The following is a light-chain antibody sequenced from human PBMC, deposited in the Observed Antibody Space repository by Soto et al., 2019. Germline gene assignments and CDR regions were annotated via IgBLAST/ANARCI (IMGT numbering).Light chain of an antibody. CDR1: QSVWTY. V-gene: IGKV3-11*01. Sequence: EIVFTPSPATLSLFPGERATLSFRASQSVWTYLAWYQQKRGQAPRLLMYDASNRASGVPARFSGSGSETDFTLTISSLEPEDFAVYYCQQRSNWPHSITFGQGTRLEIK. CDR2: DAS. J-gene: IGKJ5*01. CDR3: QQRSNWPHSIT.